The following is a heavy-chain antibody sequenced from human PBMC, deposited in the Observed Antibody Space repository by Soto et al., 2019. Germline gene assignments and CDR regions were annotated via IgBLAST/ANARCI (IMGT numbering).Heavy chain of an antibody. J-gene: IGHJ4*02. Sequence: TGGSLRLSCAASGCTFSSYAMSWVRQAPGKGLEWVSAISGSGGSTYYADSVKGRFTISRDNSKNTLYLQMNSLRAEDTAVYYCAKSVVRGPPTRPFDYWGQGTLVTVSS. D-gene: IGHD3-10*01. V-gene: IGHV3-23*01. CDR3: AKSVVRGPPTRPFDY. CDR1: GCTFSSYA. CDR2: ISGSGGST.